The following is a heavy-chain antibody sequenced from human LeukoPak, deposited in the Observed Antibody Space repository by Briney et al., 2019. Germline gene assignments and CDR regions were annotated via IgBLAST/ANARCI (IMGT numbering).Heavy chain of an antibody. D-gene: IGHD2-2*01. CDR3: AKDRSCTGSSCNVGS. J-gene: IGHJ3*01. CDR2: IWYDGGNK. CDR1: GFTFSSYG. Sequence: PGRSLRLSCAASGFTFSSYGMHWVRQAPGKGLEWVAVIWYDGGNKYYADSVKGRFTISRDNSKNTLFLQMNSLRAEDTAVYYCAKDRSCTGSSCNVGSWGQGTMVTVSS. V-gene: IGHV3-33*06.